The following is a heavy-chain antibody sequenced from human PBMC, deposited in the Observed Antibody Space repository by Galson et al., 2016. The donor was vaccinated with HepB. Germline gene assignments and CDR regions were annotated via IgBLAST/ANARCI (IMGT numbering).Heavy chain of an antibody. V-gene: IGHV4-30-2*01. J-gene: IGHJ4*02. D-gene: IGHD2-2*01. CDR3: ARGKGLVGFDY. Sequence: PLSLTCAVSGGSISSGGYSWSWIRQPPGKGLEWIGYIYHPGSTYYNPSLKSRVTISVDRSKNQFSLKLNSVTAADTAVFYCARGKGLVGFDYWGQGTQVTVSS. CDR2: IYHPGST. CDR1: GGSISSGGYS.